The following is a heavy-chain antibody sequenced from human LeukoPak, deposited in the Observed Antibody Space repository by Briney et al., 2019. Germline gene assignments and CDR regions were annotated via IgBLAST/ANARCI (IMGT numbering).Heavy chain of an antibody. CDR2: IYYSGST. Sequence: SETLSLTCTVSGGSISSYYWSWIRQPPGKGLEWIGYIYYSGSTNYNPSLKSRATISVDTSKNQFSLKLSSVTAADTAVYYCARLSGMVRGVIFDYWGQGTLVTVSS. CDR3: ARLSGMVRGVIFDY. D-gene: IGHD3-10*01. V-gene: IGHV4-59*01. J-gene: IGHJ4*02. CDR1: GGSISSYY.